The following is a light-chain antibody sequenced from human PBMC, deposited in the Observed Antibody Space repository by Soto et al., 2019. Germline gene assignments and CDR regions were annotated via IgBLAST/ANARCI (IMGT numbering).Light chain of an antibody. J-gene: IGLJ2*01. Sequence: QSALTQPASVSGSPGQSITISCTGTSSDVGSYNHVSWYQQHPGKVPKLMIYEASERPSGVSNRFSGSKSGNTASLTISGLLAEDEAVYYCSSYATSATVIFGGGTKLTVL. CDR2: EAS. V-gene: IGLV2-23*01. CDR1: SSDVGSYNH. CDR3: SSYATSATVI.